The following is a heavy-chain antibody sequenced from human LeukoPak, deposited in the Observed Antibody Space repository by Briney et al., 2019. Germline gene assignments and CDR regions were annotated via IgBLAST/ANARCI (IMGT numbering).Heavy chain of an antibody. J-gene: IGHJ5*02. CDR2: IYSSGST. V-gene: IGHV4-39*01. CDR1: GDSITIIGYF. D-gene: IGHD5-18*01. CDR3: ARQRIQLSLTEGQTLTCFDP. Sequence: PSETLSLTCTVSGDSITIIGYFWGWIRQAPGKCLEWIGIIYSSGSTSYSPSLKTRVTMSVDTSKNQFSLNLTSVTAADTAVYYCARQRIQLSLTEGQTLTCFDPWGQGALVTVSS.